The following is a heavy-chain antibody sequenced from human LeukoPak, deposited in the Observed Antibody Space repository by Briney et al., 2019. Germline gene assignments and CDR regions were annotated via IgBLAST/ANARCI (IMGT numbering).Heavy chain of an antibody. Sequence: SGTLSLTCTVSGGSISSGSYYWSWIRQPAGKGLEWIGRIYTSGSTNYNPSLKSRVTISVDTSKNQFSLKLSSVTAADTAAYYCARDREQQLARGWFDPWGQGTLVTVSS. J-gene: IGHJ5*02. CDR3: ARDREQQLARGWFDP. D-gene: IGHD6-13*01. CDR1: GGSISSGSYY. CDR2: IYTSGST. V-gene: IGHV4-61*02.